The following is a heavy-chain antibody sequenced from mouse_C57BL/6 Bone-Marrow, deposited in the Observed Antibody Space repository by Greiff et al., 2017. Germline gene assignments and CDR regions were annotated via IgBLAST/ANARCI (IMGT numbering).Heavy chain of an antibody. CDR3: ARDITTVVALDY. CDR2: IYPGSGNT. Sequence: QVQLQQSGAELVRPGASVKLSCKASGYTFTDYYINWVKQRPGQGLEWIARIYPGSGNTYYNEKFKGKATLTAEKSSSTAYMQLSSLTSEDSAVYFCARDITTVVALDYWGQGTTLTVSS. D-gene: IGHD1-1*01. J-gene: IGHJ2*01. CDR1: GYTFTDYY. V-gene: IGHV1-76*01.